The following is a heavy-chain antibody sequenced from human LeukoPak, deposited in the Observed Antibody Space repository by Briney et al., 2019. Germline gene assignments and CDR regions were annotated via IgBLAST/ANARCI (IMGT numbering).Heavy chain of an antibody. Sequence: PGGSLRLSCAASGFLFSRYVMYWVRQAPGKGLEWVAVIRYDGSNKFYGDSVRGRFTISRDNSKNTLYLQMNSLRAEDTAVYYCARDKMALDYWGQGTLVTVSS. CDR1: GFLFSRYV. CDR3: ARDKMALDY. D-gene: IGHD5-24*01. J-gene: IGHJ4*02. CDR2: IRYDGSNK. V-gene: IGHV3-30*02.